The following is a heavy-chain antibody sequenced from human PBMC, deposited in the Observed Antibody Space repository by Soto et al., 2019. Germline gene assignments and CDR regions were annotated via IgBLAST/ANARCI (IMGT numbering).Heavy chain of an antibody. V-gene: IGHV3-74*01. J-gene: IGHJ5*02. Sequence: GGSLRRSCAASCFNFSNHWIHCVRQRPGEGLVWVSRITSDGKSKAYAESVKGRFAISRDNAKNTLYLQMNGLTAEDTAVYYCARESGDWPLNWFDPWGQGTLVTVSS. CDR3: ARESGDWPLNWFDP. CDR2: ITSDGKSK. D-gene: IGHD2-21*02. CDR1: CFNFSNHW.